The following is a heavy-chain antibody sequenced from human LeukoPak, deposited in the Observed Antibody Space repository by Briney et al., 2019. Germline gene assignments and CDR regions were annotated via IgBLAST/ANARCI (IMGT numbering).Heavy chain of an antibody. Sequence: GGSLRLSCAASGFSFSSSTMNWVRQAPGRGLEWVSSISSSGSSIYYADSVKGRFTISRDNAKNSLYLQINSLRAEDTAVYYCAGDSYWLGGTIGAFDIWGQGTMVTVSS. CDR1: GFSFSSST. J-gene: IGHJ3*02. CDR3: AGDSYWLGGTIGAFDI. CDR2: ISSSGSSI. D-gene: IGHD3-10*01. V-gene: IGHV3-21*01.